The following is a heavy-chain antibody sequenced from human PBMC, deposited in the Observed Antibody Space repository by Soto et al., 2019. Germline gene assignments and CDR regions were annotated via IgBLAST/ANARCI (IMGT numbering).Heavy chain of an antibody. Sequence: QVQLVQSGAEVKKPGSSVKVSCKASGGTFSSYAISWVRQAPGQGLEWMGGIIPIFGTANYAQKFQGRVTITADESTSTAYMELSSLRSEDTAVYYGARNQVDGYYYDPHASQYWGQGTLVTVSS. V-gene: IGHV1-69*01. J-gene: IGHJ1*01. CDR1: GGTFSSYA. CDR3: ARNQVDGYYYDPHASQY. CDR2: IIPIFGTA. D-gene: IGHD3-22*01.